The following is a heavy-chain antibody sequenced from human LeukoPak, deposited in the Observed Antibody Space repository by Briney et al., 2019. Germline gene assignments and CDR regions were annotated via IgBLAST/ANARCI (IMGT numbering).Heavy chain of an antibody. V-gene: IGHV1-46*01. Sequence: ASVKVSCKASGYTFTSYYMHWVRQAPGQGLEWMGIIDPSGGSTSYAQKFQGRVTMTRDMSTSTVYMELSSLRSEDTAVYYCAREGALGYCSSTSCPTTTNWFDPWGQGTLVTVSS. CDR3: AREGALGYCSSTSCPTTTNWFDP. J-gene: IGHJ5*02. CDR2: IDPSGGST. D-gene: IGHD2-2*01. CDR1: GYTFTSYY.